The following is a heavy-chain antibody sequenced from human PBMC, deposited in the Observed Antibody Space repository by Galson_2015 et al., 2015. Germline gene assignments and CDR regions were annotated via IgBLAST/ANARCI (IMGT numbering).Heavy chain of an antibody. J-gene: IGHJ4*02. V-gene: IGHV3-48*01. CDR3: ARGGPGDSTGYDY. CDR1: GVPFSSYS. CDR2: ISSSSSTI. D-gene: IGHD3-22*01. Sequence: SLKLSCAASGVPFSSYSMSWVRQAPGKGLEWVSYISSSSSTICYADTVEGRFTITRDKAKNSLYLQMNSLRGEDTAVYYCARGGPGDSTGYDYWGQGSLVTVS.